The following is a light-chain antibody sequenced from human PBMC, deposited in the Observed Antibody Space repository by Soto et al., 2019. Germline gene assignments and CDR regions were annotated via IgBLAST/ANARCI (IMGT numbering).Light chain of an antibody. CDR2: LEGSGSY. Sequence: QLVLTQSSSASASLGSSVKLTCTLSSGHNNYIIPWHQQQPGKSPRYLMKLEGSGSYNKGSGVPDRFSGSSSGADRYLTISNLQSEDEADYYCETWDSNTRVFGGGTKLTVL. V-gene: IGLV4-60*03. CDR3: ETWDSNTRV. J-gene: IGLJ2*01. CDR1: SGHNNYI.